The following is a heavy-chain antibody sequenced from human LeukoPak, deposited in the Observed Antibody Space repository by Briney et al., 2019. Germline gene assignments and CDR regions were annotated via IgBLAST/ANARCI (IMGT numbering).Heavy chain of an antibody. CDR1: GFTFSSYA. D-gene: IGHD1-26*01. Sequence: GGSLRLSCAASGFTFSSYAMSWVRQAPGKGLEWVSAISGSGGSTYYADSVKGRFTISRDNSKNTLYLQMNSLRAEDTVVYYCAKSPKWELRTPLDYWGQGTLVTVSS. V-gene: IGHV3-23*01. CDR3: AKSPKWELRTPLDY. J-gene: IGHJ4*02. CDR2: ISGSGGST.